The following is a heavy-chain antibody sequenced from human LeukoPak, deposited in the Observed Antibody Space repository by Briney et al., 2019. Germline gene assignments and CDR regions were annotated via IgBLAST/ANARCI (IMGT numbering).Heavy chain of an antibody. V-gene: IGHV3-15*01. CDR2: IKSKTDGGTT. CDR3: TTAHLGEDYYDSSGYWGSEY. D-gene: IGHD3-22*01. Sequence: GGSLRLSCAASGFTFSNAWMSWVRQAPGEGLEWVGRIKSKTDGGTTDYAAPVKGGFTISRDDSKNTLYLQMNSLKTEDTAVYYCTTAHLGEDYYDSSGYWGSEYWGQGTLVTVSS. J-gene: IGHJ4*02. CDR1: GFTFSNAW.